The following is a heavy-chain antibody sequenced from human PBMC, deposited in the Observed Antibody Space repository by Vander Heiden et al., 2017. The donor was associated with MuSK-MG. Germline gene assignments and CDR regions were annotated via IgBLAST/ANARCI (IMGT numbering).Heavy chain of an antibody. CDR3: ARSSVVTPYYYYYGMDV. D-gene: IGHD2-15*01. CDR1: GYTFTSYG. CDR2: ISAYNGNT. Sequence: QVQLVQSGAEVKKHGASVKVSCKASGYTFTSYGISWVRQAPGQGLEWMGWISAYNGNTNYAQKLQGRVTMTTDTSTSTAYMELRSLRSDDTAVYYCARSSVVTPYYYYYGMDVWGQGTTVTVSS. V-gene: IGHV1-18*01. J-gene: IGHJ6*02.